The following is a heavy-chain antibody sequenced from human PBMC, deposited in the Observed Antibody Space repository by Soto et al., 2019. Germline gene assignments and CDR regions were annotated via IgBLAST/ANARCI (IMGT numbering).Heavy chain of an antibody. CDR2: TYYRSRWYN. J-gene: IGHJ6*03. D-gene: IGHD1-7*01. Sequence: QVQLQESGPGLVKPSQTLSLTCAISGDSVSSNSAAWNWIRLSPSRGLEWLARTYYRSRWYNDYAVSVRSRITVNPDTSKHQSSLQLTSVTPEATAVYYCAGTTSHQWSYMDVWGKGTTVTVSS. CDR1: GDSVSSNSAA. CDR3: AGTTSHQWSYMDV. V-gene: IGHV6-1*01.